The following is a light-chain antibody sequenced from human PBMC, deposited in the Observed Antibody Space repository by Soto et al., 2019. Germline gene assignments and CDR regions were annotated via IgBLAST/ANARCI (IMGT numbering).Light chain of an antibody. CDR2: GAS. V-gene: IGKV3-15*01. CDR1: HSVGSN. CDR3: QQYKCWRPRLT. J-gene: IGKJ4*01. Sequence: EIMMTQSPATLSVSPAERATLSCRASHSVGSNLAWYQQKPGQPPRLLIYGASARATGISARLSGSGPGTEFTLAISSLQSEDFAVYYCQQYKCWRPRLTFVGGTKVEIK.